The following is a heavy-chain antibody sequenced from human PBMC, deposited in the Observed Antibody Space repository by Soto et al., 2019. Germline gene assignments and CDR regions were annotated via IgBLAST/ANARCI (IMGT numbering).Heavy chain of an antibody. CDR2: VSQSGNT. CDR3: AREVPGLREVNRNWFDP. Sequence: SETLSLTCTVSGDSISGSYWWSWVRQPPGKGLEWIGEVSQSGNTNYNSSLMSRLTISVDKSKNQFSLRLTYVTAADTGIYYCAREVPGLREVNRNWFDPWGQGTLVTVSS. CDR1: GDSISGSYW. V-gene: IGHV4-4*02. J-gene: IGHJ5*02. D-gene: IGHD3-10*01.